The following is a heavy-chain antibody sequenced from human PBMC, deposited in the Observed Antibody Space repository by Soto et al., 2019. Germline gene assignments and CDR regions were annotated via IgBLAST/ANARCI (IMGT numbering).Heavy chain of an antibody. CDR2: INAGNGNT. D-gene: IGHD1-7*01. Sequence: ASVKVSCKASGYTFTSYAMHWVRQAPGQRLEWMGWINAGNGNTKYSQKFQGRVTITRDTSASTAYMELRSLRSEGTAVYYCARSFVLSGTTGRDAFDIWGQGTMVTASS. J-gene: IGHJ3*02. CDR3: ARSFVLSGTTGRDAFDI. V-gene: IGHV1-3*01. CDR1: GYTFTSYA.